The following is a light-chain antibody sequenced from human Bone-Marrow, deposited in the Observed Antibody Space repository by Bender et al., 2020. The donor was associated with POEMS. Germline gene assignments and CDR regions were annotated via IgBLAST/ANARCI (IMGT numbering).Light chain of an antibody. CDR1: ALPKRY. J-gene: IGLJ2*01. V-gene: IGLV3-10*01. CDR3: LSTGGGGNYVL. CDR2: EDK. Sequence: SYELTQPPSVSVSPGQTARITCSGDALPKRYAYWYQHKSGQAPVLVIYEDKKRPSGIPDRISGSSSGTMATLTISGAQVEDEADYYCLSTGGGGNYVLFGGGTKLTVL.